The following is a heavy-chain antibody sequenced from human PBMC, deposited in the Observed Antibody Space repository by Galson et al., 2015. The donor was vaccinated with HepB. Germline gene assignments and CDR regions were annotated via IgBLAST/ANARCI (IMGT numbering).Heavy chain of an antibody. CDR1: GDSVSRNSVA. CDR2: IYYRSKWYN. Sequence: CAISGDSVSRNSVAWNWIRQSPSRGLEWLGRIYYRSKWYNDYAMSVKSRIIINPDTSENQFSLQLKSASPEETAVYYCARDRVLFFGLTDKVRGGRQRVNWFNAWGQETAVTVPS. D-gene: IGHD3-10*01. V-gene: IGHV6-1*01. CDR3: ARDRVLFFGLTDKVRGGRQRVNWFNA. J-gene: IGHJ5*02.